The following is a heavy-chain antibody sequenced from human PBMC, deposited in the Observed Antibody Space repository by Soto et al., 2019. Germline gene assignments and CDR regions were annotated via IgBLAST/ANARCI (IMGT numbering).Heavy chain of an antibody. CDR2: IFDSGSS. CDR3: ARVRDWFDP. J-gene: IGHJ5*02. Sequence: SETLSLTGTVSGGSISSYFCGWIRQPPGKGLEWIGYIFDSGSSNYHPSLQSRVTISVDTSRNQFSLQLTSVTAADTAVYYCARVRDWFDPWGQGTLVTVSS. CDR1: GGSISSYF. V-gene: IGHV4-59*01. D-gene: IGHD3-3*01.